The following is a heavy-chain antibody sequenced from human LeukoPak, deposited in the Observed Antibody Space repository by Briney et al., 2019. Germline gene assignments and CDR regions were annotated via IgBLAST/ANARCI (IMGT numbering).Heavy chain of an antibody. V-gene: IGHV3-30-3*01. D-gene: IGHD3-22*01. CDR3: ASHYDTSGYHYFDF. Sequence: GGSLRLCCAASGFTFSRYAMHWVRQAPGKGLEWVAVISYDGSNKYYADSVKGRFTISRDSSKNTLYLQMNSLRAEDTAVYYCASHYDTSGYHYFDFRGQGTLVTVSA. CDR1: GFTFSRYA. J-gene: IGHJ4*02. CDR2: ISYDGSNK.